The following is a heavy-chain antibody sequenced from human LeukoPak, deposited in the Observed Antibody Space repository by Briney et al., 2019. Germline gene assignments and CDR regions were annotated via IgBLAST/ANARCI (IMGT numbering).Heavy chain of an antibody. Sequence: SETLSLTCAVSGYSISSGYHWGWIRQPPGKGLEWIGSIYHSGSTFYSPSLKSRVTISLGTSKNQFSLKLSSVTAADTAVYYCARGITIFGVIIIANWFDPWGQGTLVTVSS. J-gene: IGHJ5*02. D-gene: IGHD3-3*01. CDR1: GYSISSGYH. CDR2: IYHSGST. V-gene: IGHV4-38-2*01. CDR3: ARGITIFGVIIIANWFDP.